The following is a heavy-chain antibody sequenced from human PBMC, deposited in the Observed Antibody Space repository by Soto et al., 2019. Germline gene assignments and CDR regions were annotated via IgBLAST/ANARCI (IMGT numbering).Heavy chain of an antibody. J-gene: IGHJ1*01. CDR1: GGSISSGDYY. V-gene: IGHV4-30-4*01. CDR2: IYYSGST. CDR3: ARWDYGDSKKYAEYFQH. D-gene: IGHD4-17*01. Sequence: QVQLQESGPGLVKPSQTLSLTCTVSGGSISSGDYYWSWIRQPPGKGLEWIGYIYYSGSTYYNPSLKSRVTISVDTSKNQFSLKLSSVTAADTAVYYCARWDYGDSKKYAEYFQHWGQGTLVTVSS.